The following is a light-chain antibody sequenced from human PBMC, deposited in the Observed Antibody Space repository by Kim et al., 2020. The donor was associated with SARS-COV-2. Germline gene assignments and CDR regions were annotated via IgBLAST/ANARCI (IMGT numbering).Light chain of an antibody. Sequence: PEQKAPIPCAGDELGAKYVCWYQQKPGQPPVLVIYQDTKRPSGIHERFSGSNSGNTATLTISGAQAMDEADYFCQVWASSTVVFGGGTQLTVL. CDR1: ELGAKY. CDR3: QVWASSTVV. V-gene: IGLV3-1*01. J-gene: IGLJ2*01. CDR2: QDT.